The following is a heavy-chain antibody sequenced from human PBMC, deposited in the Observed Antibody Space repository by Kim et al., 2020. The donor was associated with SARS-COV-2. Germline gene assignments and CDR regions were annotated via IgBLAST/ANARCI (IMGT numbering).Heavy chain of an antibody. CDR1: GFTFSSYW. CDR2: IKSDGSTT. Sequence: GGSLRLSCAASGFTFSSYWMHWVRQAPGKGLVWVSRIKSDGSTTNYADSVKGRFTISRDNAKNTLYLQMNTLTAEDTAVYYCARGLDGSTTGWYFDYWGQGTLVTVSS. J-gene: IGHJ4*02. CDR3: ARGLDGSTTGWYFDY. D-gene: IGHD2-2*01. V-gene: IGHV3-74*01.